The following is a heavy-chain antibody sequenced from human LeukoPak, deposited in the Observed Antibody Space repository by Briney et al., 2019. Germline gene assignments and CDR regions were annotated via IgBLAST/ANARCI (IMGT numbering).Heavy chain of an antibody. V-gene: IGHV4-31*03. D-gene: IGHD3-22*01. CDR2: IYYSGST. Sequence: SETLSLTCTVSGGSISSGGYYWSWIRQHPGKGLEWIGYIYYSGSTYYNPSLKSRVTMSVDTSKNQFSLKLSSVTAADTAVYYCARDAHYYDSSGYYYSPYYFDYWGQGTLVTVSS. CDR1: GGSISSGGYY. CDR3: ARDAHYYDSSGYYYSPYYFDY. J-gene: IGHJ4*02.